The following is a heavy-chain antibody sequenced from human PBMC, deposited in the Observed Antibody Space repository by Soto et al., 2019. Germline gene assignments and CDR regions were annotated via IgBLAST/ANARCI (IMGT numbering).Heavy chain of an antibody. CDR2: IYYSGST. Sequence: QLQLQESGPGLVKPSETLSLTCTVSGGSISSSSYYWGWIRQPPGKGLEWIGSIYYSGSTYYNPSLKSRVTISVDTSKNQFSLKLSSVTAADTAVYYCARQAMVIGYYFDYWGQGTLVTVSS. CDR1: GGSISSSSYY. CDR3: ARQAMVIGYYFDY. V-gene: IGHV4-39*01. D-gene: IGHD5-18*01. J-gene: IGHJ4*02.